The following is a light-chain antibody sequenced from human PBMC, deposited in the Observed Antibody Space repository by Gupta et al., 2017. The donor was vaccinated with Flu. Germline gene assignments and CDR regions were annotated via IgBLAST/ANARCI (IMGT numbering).Light chain of an antibody. Sequence: DIVMTQSPDSLAVSLGERDTIHCKSSQSVLYSSNNKNYLAWYQQKPGQPPKLLIYWASTRESGVPDRFSGSGSGTDFTLTISSLQAEDVAVYYCQQYYSTPGYTFGQGTKLEIK. CDR1: QSVLYSSNNKNY. J-gene: IGKJ2*01. CDR2: WAS. V-gene: IGKV4-1*01. CDR3: QQYYSTPGYT.